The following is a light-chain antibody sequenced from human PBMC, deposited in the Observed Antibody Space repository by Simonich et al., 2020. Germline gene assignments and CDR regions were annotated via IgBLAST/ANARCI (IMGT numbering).Light chain of an antibody. Sequence: QSALTQPASVSGFPGHSITISCTGTSSDVGSYNLVSWYQQHPGKAPKLMIYEGSKRPSGVSNRFSGSKSCNTASLTISGLQAEDEADYYCCSYAGSSTVVFGGGTKLTVL. J-gene: IGLJ2*01. V-gene: IGLV2-23*01. CDR2: EGS. CDR3: CSYAGSSTVV. CDR1: SSDVGSYNL.